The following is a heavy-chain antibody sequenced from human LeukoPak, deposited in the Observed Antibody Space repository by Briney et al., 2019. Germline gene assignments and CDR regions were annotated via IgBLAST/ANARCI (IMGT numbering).Heavy chain of an antibody. Sequence: GGSLRLSCAASGFTFSSYSMNWVRQAPGKGLEWVSSISSSSSYIYYADSVKGRFTISRDNAKNSLYLRMNSLRAEDTAVYYCARETLSYGDYDIDYWGQGTLVTVSS. CDR2: ISSSSSYI. V-gene: IGHV3-21*01. D-gene: IGHD4-17*01. CDR1: GFTFSSYS. CDR3: ARETLSYGDYDIDY. J-gene: IGHJ4*02.